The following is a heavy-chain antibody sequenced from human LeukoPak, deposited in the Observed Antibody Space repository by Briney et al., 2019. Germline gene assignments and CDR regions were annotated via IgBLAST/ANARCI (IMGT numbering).Heavy chain of an antibody. Sequence: SETLSLTCAVYGESLNSYYWSWVRQPPGEGLEWIGEIYESGTTEYNPSLKSRVTISMVPSKQQFSLSLSSVTAADTAVYYCARGRDSSSWVSRLYYFDYWGQGTLVTVSS. CDR3: ARGRDSSSWVSRLYYFDY. CDR1: GESLNSYY. D-gene: IGHD6-13*01. CDR2: IYESGTT. J-gene: IGHJ4*02. V-gene: IGHV4-34*01.